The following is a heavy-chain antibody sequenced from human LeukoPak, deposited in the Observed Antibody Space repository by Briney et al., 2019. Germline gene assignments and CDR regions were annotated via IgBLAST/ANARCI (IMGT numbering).Heavy chain of an antibody. Sequence: PGGSLRLSCAASGFTFSSYAMSWVCQAPGKGLEWVSAISGSGGSTYYADSVKGRFTISRDNSKNTLYLQMNSLRAEDTAVYYCAKDQNCSGGSCYSGWDYWGQGTLVTVSS. CDR2: ISGSGGST. V-gene: IGHV3-23*01. J-gene: IGHJ4*02. CDR3: AKDQNCSGGSCYSGWDY. CDR1: GFTFSSYA. D-gene: IGHD2-15*01.